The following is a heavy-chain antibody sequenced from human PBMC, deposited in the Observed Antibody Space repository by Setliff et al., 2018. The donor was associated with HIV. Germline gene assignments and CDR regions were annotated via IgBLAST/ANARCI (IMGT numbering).Heavy chain of an antibody. D-gene: IGHD5-18*01. CDR2: IYHSGIT. Sequence: SETLSLTCTVSGYSISSGYYWGWIRQPPGKGLEWIGSIYHSGITYYNSSLKSRVTISVDTSKNQFSLRLSSVTAADTAVYYCARDQKGYSYGYFDSWGQGTLVTAPQ. J-gene: IGHJ4*02. CDR3: ARDQKGYSYGYFDS. CDR1: GYSISSGYY. V-gene: IGHV4-38-2*02.